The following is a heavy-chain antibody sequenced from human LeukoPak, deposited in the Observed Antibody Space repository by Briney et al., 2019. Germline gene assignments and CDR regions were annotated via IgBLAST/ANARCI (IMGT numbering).Heavy chain of an antibody. J-gene: IGHJ4*02. Sequence: GGSLRLSCAASGFTFSSYGMHWVRQAPGKGLGWVAFIRYDGSNKYYADSVKGRFTISRDNSKNTLYLKMNSLRAEDTAVYYCAKDGVHYYDSSGWFDYWGQGTLVTVSS. CDR3: AKDGVHYYDSSGWFDY. CDR2: IRYDGSNK. D-gene: IGHD3-22*01. CDR1: GFTFSSYG. V-gene: IGHV3-30*02.